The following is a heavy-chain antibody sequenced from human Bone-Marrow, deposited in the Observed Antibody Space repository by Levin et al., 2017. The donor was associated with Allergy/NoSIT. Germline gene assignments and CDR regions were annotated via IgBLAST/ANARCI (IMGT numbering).Heavy chain of an antibody. D-gene: IGHD3-3*01. V-gene: IGHV1-69*06. Sequence: ASVKVSCKASGGTFSSYAISWVRQAPGQGLEWMGGIIPIFGTANYAQKFQGRVTITADKSTSTAYMELSSPRSEDTAVYYCARGPRRFGVVIIPHYFDYWGQGTLVTVSS. J-gene: IGHJ4*02. CDR2: IIPIFGTA. CDR1: GGTFSSYA. CDR3: ARGPRRFGVVIIPHYFDY.